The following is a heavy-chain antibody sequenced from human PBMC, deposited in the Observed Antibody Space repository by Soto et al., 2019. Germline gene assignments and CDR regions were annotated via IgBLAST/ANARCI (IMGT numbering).Heavy chain of an antibody. Sequence: GGSLRLSCAASEFPVSSSYMSWVRQAPGKGLEWVSLIYGDGSTYHADPVKGRFSGSRDNSKNTLYLQLNSLRAEDTAVYYCARGLGPRNVFGYWGQGVLVTVSS. CDR3: ARGLGPRNVFGY. CDR2: IYGDGST. J-gene: IGHJ4*02. V-gene: IGHV3-66*01. CDR1: EFPVSSSY. D-gene: IGHD3-16*01.